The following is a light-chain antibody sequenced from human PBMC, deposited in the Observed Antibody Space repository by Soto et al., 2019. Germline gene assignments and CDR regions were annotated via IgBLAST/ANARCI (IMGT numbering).Light chain of an antibody. J-gene: IGKJ4*01. CDR3: QQSYSTLALT. V-gene: IGKV1-39*01. CDR2: AAS. CDR1: QSISSY. Sequence: DIQMTQSPSSLSASVGDRVTITCRASQSISSYLNGYQQKPGKAPKLLIYAASSLQSGVPSRFSGSGSGTDFTLTISSLQPEDFATYYCQQSYSTLALTFGGGTKVEIK.